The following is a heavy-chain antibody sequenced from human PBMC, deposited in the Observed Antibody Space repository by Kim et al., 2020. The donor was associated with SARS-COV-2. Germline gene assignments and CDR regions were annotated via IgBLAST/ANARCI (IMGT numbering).Heavy chain of an antibody. J-gene: IGHJ3*02. CDR3: GRAVITMIVVVGAFDI. V-gene: IGHV4-31*02. Sequence: PNLKSRVTISVNTTNNQFSLKVSSVTAADTAVYYCGRAVITMIVVVGAFDIWGQGTMVTVSS. D-gene: IGHD3-22*01.